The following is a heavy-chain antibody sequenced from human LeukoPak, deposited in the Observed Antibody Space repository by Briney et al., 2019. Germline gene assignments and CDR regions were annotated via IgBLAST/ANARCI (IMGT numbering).Heavy chain of an antibody. CDR2: IRQDDSEK. V-gene: IGHV3-7*01. CDR1: GFTFSSYG. J-gene: IGHJ4*02. D-gene: IGHD4-23*01. CDR3: ATDRKVGTWDPRFNY. Sequence: GGSLRLSCAASGFTFSSYGTHWVRQAPGKGLEWVGNIRQDDSEKNYVDSVKGRFTISRDNAKSSLYLQMNSLRAEDTAIYYCATDRKVGTWDPRFNYWGQGTLVTVSS.